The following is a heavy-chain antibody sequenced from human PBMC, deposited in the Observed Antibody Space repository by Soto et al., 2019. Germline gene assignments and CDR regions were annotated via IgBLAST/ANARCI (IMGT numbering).Heavy chain of an antibody. Sequence: QVHLQESGPGLVKASETLSLTCTVSGDSITGSHWNWIRQPLVKPLEWIGYIYYRGSTNYNPSLKSRLSLSVETSQNQIFLSLNSVTAADTAVYYCASSAIVGREVNTWFDPWGQGILVTVSS. D-gene: IGHD1-26*01. CDR1: GDSITGSH. V-gene: IGHV4-59*01. J-gene: IGHJ5*02. CDR2: IYYRGST. CDR3: ASSAIVGREVNTWFDP.